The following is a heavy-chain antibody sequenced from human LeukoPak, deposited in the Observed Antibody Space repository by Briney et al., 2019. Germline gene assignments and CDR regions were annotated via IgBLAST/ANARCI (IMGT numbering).Heavy chain of an antibody. J-gene: IGHJ4*02. Sequence: GGSLRLSCAASGFTFSSYWMHWVRQAPGKGLVWVSRINSDGSSTTYADSVKGRFTISRDNAKNTLYLHMNSLGAEDTAMYYCVRQYSYDSSGYYPWDYWGQGTLVTVSS. CDR2: INSDGSST. D-gene: IGHD3-22*01. CDR1: GFTFSSYW. V-gene: IGHV3-74*01. CDR3: VRQYSYDSSGYYPWDY.